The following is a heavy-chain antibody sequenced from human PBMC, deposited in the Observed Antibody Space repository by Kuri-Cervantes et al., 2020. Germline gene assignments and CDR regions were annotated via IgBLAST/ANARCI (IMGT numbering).Heavy chain of an antibody. D-gene: IGHD5-18*01. CDR2: ISGSGGST. CDR1: GFTFSSYA. V-gene: IGHV3-23*01. CDR3: AKVLGYSYGFFDY. J-gene: IGHJ4*02. Sequence: GESLKISCAASGFTFSSYAMSWVRQAPGKGLEWFSAISGSGGSTYYADSVKGRFTISRDNSKNTLYLQMNSLRAEDTAVYYCAKVLGYSYGFFDYWGQGTLVTVYS.